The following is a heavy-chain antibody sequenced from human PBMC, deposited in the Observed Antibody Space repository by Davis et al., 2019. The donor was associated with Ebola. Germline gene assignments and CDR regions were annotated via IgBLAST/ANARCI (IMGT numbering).Heavy chain of an antibody. V-gene: IGHV1-2*06. CDR2: INPYSGGT. J-gene: IGHJ3*02. Sequence: ASVKVSCKASGYTFTGYYMHWVRQAPGQGLEWMGRINPYSGGTNYAQKFQGRVTMTRDTSISTVYMDLSSLRSEDTALYYCTTPGGQDSGYDVFDIWGQGTMVTVSS. CDR3: TTPGGQDSGYDVFDI. CDR1: GYTFTGYY. D-gene: IGHD5-12*01.